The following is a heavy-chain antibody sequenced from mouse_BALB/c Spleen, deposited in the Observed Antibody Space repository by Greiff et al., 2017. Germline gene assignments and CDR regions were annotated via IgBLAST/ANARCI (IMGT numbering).Heavy chain of an antibody. D-gene: IGHD2-1*01. CDR1: GFTFSDYG. CDR2: ISNLAYSI. Sequence: EVMLVESGGGLVQPGGSRKLSCAASGFTFSDYGMAWVRQAPGKGPEWVAFISNLAYSIYYADTVTGRFTISRENAKNTLYLEMSSLRSEDTAMYYCARGGNYKSHYYAMDYWGQGTSVTVSS. CDR3: ARGGNYKSHYYAMDY. J-gene: IGHJ4*01. V-gene: IGHV5-15*02.